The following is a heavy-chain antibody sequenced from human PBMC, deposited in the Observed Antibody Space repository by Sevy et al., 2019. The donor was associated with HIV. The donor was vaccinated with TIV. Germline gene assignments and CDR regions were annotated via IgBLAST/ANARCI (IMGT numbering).Heavy chain of an antibody. J-gene: IGHJ6*02. D-gene: IGHD6-13*01. CDR2: ISNDGSDK. CDR1: GFTFSNYG. V-gene: IGHV3-30*18. Sequence: GGSLRLSCAASGFTFSNYGMHWVRQAPGKGLEWLALISNDGSDKNYVDSVKGRFTISRDNSKDTLYLQMNSLRAEDTAVYYCANSRGRFDGSSWIYYYYGMDVWGQGTTVTVSS. CDR3: ANSRGRFDGSSWIYYYYGMDV.